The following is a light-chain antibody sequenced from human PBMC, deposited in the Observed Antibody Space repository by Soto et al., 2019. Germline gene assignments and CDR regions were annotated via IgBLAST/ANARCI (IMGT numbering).Light chain of an antibody. CDR2: DAS. CDR3: QLRTTWSNT. V-gene: IGKV3-11*01. Sequence: EIVLTQSPATLSLSPGERATLSCRASQSVSNYLAWYQQKPGQAPRLLIYDASNRATGIPARFSGSGSGTDFTLTISSLEPENFGVYYCQLRTTWSNTFGKGTKMEIK. CDR1: QSVSNY. J-gene: IGKJ2*01.